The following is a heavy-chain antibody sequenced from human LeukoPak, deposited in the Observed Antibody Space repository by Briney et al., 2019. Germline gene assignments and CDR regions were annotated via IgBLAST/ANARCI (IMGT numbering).Heavy chain of an antibody. J-gene: IGHJ4*02. V-gene: IGHV3-7*01. D-gene: IGHD3-16*02. Sequence: GGSLRLSCAASGFTFSSYWMTWVRQAPGKGLEWVANIKQDGSEKYYVDSVKGRFTISRDNAKNSLYLQMNSLRAEDTAVYYCAATSVVSRPFDYWGQGTLVTVSS. CDR1: GFTFSSYW. CDR2: IKQDGSEK. CDR3: AATSVVSRPFDY.